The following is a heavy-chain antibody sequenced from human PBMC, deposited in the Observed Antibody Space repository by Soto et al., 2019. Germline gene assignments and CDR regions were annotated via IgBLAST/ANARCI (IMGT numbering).Heavy chain of an antibody. CDR2: ISGSGGST. D-gene: IGHD3-10*01. Sequence: GGSLRLSCAASGFTFSSYAMSWVRQAPGKGLEWVSAISGSGGSTYYADSVKGRFTISRDNSKNTLYLQMNSLRAEDTAVYYCAKETNGYYGSGSYYYYYGMDVWGQGTTVTVSS. J-gene: IGHJ6*02. CDR1: GFTFSSYA. CDR3: AKETNGYYGSGSYYYYYGMDV. V-gene: IGHV3-23*01.